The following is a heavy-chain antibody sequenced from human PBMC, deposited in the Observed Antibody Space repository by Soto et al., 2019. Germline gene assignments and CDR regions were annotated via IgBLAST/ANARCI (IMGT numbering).Heavy chain of an antibody. CDR3: ARCIAAAGPIDY. CDR1: GGSISRSNW. V-gene: IGHV4-4*02. D-gene: IGHD6-13*01. Sequence: WETRSLTVAVSGGSISRSNWWGWGRQPAGKGMEWIGEIYHSGSTNYKPSLKSRVTISVDKSKNRFSLKLSSVTAADTAVYYCARCIAAAGPIDYWGQGTLVTVS. CDR2: IYHSGST. J-gene: IGHJ4*02.